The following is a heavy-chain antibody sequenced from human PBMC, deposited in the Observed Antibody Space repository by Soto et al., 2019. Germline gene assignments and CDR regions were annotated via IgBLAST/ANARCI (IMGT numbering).Heavy chain of an antibody. V-gene: IGHV4-34*01. CDR3: ARDKITGLFDY. CDR2: INHSGST. J-gene: IGHJ4*02. CDR1: GGSISNYY. D-gene: IGHD2-8*02. Sequence: SETLSLTCTVSGGSISNYYWSWIRQPPGKGLELIGEINHSGSTNYNPSLKSRVTISVDTSKNQFSLKLTSVTAADTAVYYCARDKITGLFDYWGQGTLVTVSS.